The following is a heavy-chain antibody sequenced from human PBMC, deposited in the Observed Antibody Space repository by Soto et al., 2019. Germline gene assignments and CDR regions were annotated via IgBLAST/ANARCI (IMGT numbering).Heavy chain of an antibody. Sequence: SVKVSCKASGGTFSSYTISWVRQAPGQGLEWMGRIIPILGIANYAQKFQGRVTITADKSTSTAYVELSSLRSEDTAVYYCASGSGVPAAKRSGGAFDIWGQGTMVT. CDR3: ASGSGVPAAKRSGGAFDI. CDR2: IIPILGIA. V-gene: IGHV1-69*02. D-gene: IGHD2-2*01. J-gene: IGHJ3*02. CDR1: GGTFSSYT.